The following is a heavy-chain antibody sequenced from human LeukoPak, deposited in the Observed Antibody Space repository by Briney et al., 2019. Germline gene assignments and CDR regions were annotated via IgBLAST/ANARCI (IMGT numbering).Heavy chain of an antibody. J-gene: IGHJ4*02. CDR1: GGSISSYY. CDR2: ISSSSSYI. CDR3: ARDSGSGSYYKTPDY. V-gene: IGHV3-21*01. D-gene: IGHD3-10*01. Sequence: ETLSLTCTVSGGSISSYYWSWIRQPPGKGLEWVSSISSSSSYIYYADSVKGRFTISRDNAKNSLYLQMNSLRAEDTAVYYCARDSGSGSYYKTPDYWGQGTLVTVSS.